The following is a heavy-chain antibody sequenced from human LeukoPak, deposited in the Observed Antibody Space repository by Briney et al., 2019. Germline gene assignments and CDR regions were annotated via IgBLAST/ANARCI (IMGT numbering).Heavy chain of an antibody. CDR3: ARVRAVAITMIVVNAFDI. Sequence: PSETLSLTCTVSGGTISSYYWSWIWQPPGKGLGWIGYIYYSGSTNYNPSLKSRVTISVDTSKNQFSLKLSSVTAADTAVYYCARVRAVAITMIVVNAFDIWGQGTMVTVSS. J-gene: IGHJ3*02. CDR1: GGTISSYY. D-gene: IGHD3-22*01. CDR2: IYYSGST. V-gene: IGHV4-59*01.